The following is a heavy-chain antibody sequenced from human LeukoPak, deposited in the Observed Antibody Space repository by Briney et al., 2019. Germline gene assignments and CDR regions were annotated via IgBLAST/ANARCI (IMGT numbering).Heavy chain of an antibody. J-gene: IGHJ4*02. Sequence: GGSLRLSCAASGFTFSSYAMHWVRQAPGKGLEWVAVISYDGSNKYYADSVKGRFTISRDNSKNTLYLQMNSLRAEDTAVYYCARDTWNYLLDYWGQGILVTVSS. CDR3: ARDTWNYLLDY. CDR1: GFTFSSYA. V-gene: IGHV3-30-3*01. CDR2: ISYDGSNK. D-gene: IGHD3-10*01.